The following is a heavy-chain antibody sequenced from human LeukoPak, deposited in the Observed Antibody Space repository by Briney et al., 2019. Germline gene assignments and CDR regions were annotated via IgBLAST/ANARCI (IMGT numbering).Heavy chain of an antibody. J-gene: IGHJ3*02. CDR1: GESFSGYY. CDR2: INHSGST. CDR3: ARVERRNDYGGRAAFDI. Sequence: PSETLSLTCAVYGESFSGYYWSWIRQPPGKGLEWIGEINHSGSTNYNPSLKCRVTISVDTSKNQFSLKLSSVTAADTAVYYCARVERRNDYGGRAAFDIWGQGTMVTVSS. D-gene: IGHD4-23*01. V-gene: IGHV4-34*01.